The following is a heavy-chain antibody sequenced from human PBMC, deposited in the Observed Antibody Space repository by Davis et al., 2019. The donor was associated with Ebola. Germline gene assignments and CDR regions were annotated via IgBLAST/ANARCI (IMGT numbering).Heavy chain of an antibody. CDR2: IGTRGDPT. CDR3: VRDYLFALDI. CDR1: GFTFSSYT. V-gene: IGHV3-48*02. Sequence: PGGSLRLSCAASGFTFSSYTMNWVRQAPGKGLEWVSYIGTRGDPTVYADSVKGRFTVSRDDANNSLSLLMNSLRDEDTAIYYCVRDYLFALDIWARGQWSPSLQ. J-gene: IGHJ3*02.